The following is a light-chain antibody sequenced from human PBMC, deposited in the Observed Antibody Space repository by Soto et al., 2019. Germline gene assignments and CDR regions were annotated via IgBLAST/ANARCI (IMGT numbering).Light chain of an antibody. Sequence: SVLTQPPSASGAPGLRVTISCSGSNSNIGGNTVNWYQQLPGKAPKLLIHSDNERPSGVPGRFSGSRSGASASLAITGLHSEDEAYYYCSAWDDTLSGPVLGGGTKLTVL. J-gene: IGLJ3*02. CDR2: SDN. CDR3: SAWDDTLSGPV. CDR1: NSNIGGNT. V-gene: IGLV1-44*01.